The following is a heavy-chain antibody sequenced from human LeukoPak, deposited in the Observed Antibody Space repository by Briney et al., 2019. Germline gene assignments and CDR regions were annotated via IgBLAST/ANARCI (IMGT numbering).Heavy chain of an antibody. CDR1: GASISSYY. V-gene: IGHV4-59*08. Sequence: PSETLSLTCSVSGASISSYYWSWIRQSPGKGPEWIGYIYYSGTTNYNPSLKSRVTISIDTSKNQLSLKLISVTAADTAVYYCARQGIHGQWLVHFDYWGQGTLVTVSS. CDR2: IYYSGTT. CDR3: ARQGIHGQWLVHFDY. J-gene: IGHJ4*02. D-gene: IGHD6-19*01.